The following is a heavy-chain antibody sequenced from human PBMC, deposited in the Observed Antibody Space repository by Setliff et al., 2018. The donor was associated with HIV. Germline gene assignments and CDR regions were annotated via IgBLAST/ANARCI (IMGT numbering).Heavy chain of an antibody. D-gene: IGHD3-22*01. CDR1: GFPFSSYW. CDR3: ARDSSSWSGSSWTFDI. V-gene: IGHV3-74*01. CDR2: INSDGRST. Sequence: GGSLRLSCAASGFPFSSYWMHWVRQAPGKGLVWVSRINSDGRSTSYADSVKGRFTISRDNAKKSLYLQMNSLRVDDTAVYYCARDSSSWSGSSWTFDIWGQGTMVTVS. J-gene: IGHJ3*02.